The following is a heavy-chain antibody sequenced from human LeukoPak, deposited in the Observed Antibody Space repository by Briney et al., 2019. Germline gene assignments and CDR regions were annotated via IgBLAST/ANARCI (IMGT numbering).Heavy chain of an antibody. D-gene: IGHD3-10*01. J-gene: IGHJ3*02. Sequence: PGGSLRLSCAASGFTVSSSYMNWVRQALGKGLEWVSVIYSGGSTYYADSVKGRFTISRDNSKNTLYLQMNSLRAEDTAVYYCARAPDRSGSYYGGFDIWGQGTMVTVSS. CDR1: GFTVSSSY. CDR2: IYSGGST. CDR3: ARAPDRSGSYYGGFDI. V-gene: IGHV3-53*01.